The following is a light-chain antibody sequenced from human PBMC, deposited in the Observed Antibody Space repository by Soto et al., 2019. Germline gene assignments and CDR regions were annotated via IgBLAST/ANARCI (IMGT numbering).Light chain of an antibody. J-gene: IGKJ1*01. CDR3: QQRSNWLTWT. Sequence: EIVLTQSPATLSLSPVERATLSCMASQSVSSSYLAWYQQKPGQAPRLLIHDASNRATGIPARFSGSGSGTDFTLTISSLEPEDFAVYYCQQRSNWLTWTFGQGTKVDIK. CDR2: DAS. V-gene: IGKV3-11*01. CDR1: QSVSSSY.